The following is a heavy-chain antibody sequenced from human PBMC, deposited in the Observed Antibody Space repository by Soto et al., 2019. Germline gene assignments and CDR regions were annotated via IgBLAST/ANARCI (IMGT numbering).Heavy chain of an antibody. J-gene: IGHJ4*02. CDR3: ARGRIGAAF. CDR1: GYTFTDYD. D-gene: IGHD2-15*01. CDR2: MSPNSGKT. V-gene: IGHV1-8*01. Sequence: QVQLVQSGAEVKKPGASVRVTCKTSGYTFTDYDVRWVRQASGQGLEWMGWMSPNSGKTGYVEKFQGRVTMTANTSLSTAYMELHSLRSEDTAIYFCARGRIGAAFWGQGTLVTVSS.